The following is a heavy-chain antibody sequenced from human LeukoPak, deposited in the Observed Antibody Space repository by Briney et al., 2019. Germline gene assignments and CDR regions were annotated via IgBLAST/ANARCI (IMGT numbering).Heavy chain of an antibody. J-gene: IGHJ4*02. CDR2: ISYDGSNK. Sequence: GRSLRLSCAASGFTFSSYGMHWARQAPGKGLEWVAVISYDGSNKYYADSVKGRFTISRDNSKTTLYLQMNSLRAEDTAVYYCAKDPNLYGDYYFDYWGQGTLVTVSS. D-gene: IGHD4-17*01. CDR3: AKDPNLYGDYYFDY. V-gene: IGHV3-30*18. CDR1: GFTFSSYG.